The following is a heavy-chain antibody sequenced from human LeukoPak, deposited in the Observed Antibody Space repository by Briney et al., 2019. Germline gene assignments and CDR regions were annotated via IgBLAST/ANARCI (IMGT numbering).Heavy chain of an antibody. CDR2: IYYSGST. Sequence: SETLSLTCTVSGGSISSSSYYWGWIRQPPGKGLEWIGSIYYSGSTYYNPSLKSRVTISLDTSKNQFSLKLSSVTAADTAVYYCARGPSNGGGGVLFDIWGQGTMVTVSS. J-gene: IGHJ3*02. V-gene: IGHV4-39*07. CDR3: ARGPSNGGGGVLFDI. CDR1: GGSISSSSYY. D-gene: IGHD4-23*01.